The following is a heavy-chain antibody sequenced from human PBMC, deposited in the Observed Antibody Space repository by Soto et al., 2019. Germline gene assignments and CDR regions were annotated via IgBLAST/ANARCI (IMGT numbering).Heavy chain of an antibody. D-gene: IGHD6-13*01. CDR3: ARTSAAGKYYYALDV. J-gene: IGHJ6*02. V-gene: IGHV5-51*01. CDR1: GYSFTSYW. Sequence: PGEALKISCKGSGYSFTSYWIGWVRQMPGKGLEWMGIIYPGDSDTRYSPSFQGQVTISADKSITTAYLQWSSLKASDTAMYYCARTSAAGKYYYALDVWRQGTTVTVSS. CDR2: IYPGDSDT.